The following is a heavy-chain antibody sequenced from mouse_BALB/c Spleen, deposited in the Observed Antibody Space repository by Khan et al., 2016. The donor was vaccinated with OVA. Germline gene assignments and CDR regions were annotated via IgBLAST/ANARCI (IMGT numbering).Heavy chain of an antibody. CDR2: INTETGEP. V-gene: IGHV9-2-1*01. CDR3: ARDRYDYFGY. Sequence: QIQLVQSGPELKKPGETVKISCKASGYTFTDYSMHWVKQAPGKGLKWMGWINTETGEPTYADDFKGRFAFSLETSASTAYLQINNLKNEDTATYFCARDRYDYFGYWGQGTTLTVSS. J-gene: IGHJ2*01. D-gene: IGHD2-14*01. CDR1: GYTFTDYS.